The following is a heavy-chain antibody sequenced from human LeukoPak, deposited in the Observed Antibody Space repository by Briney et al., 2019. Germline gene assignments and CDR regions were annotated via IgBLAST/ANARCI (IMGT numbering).Heavy chain of an antibody. D-gene: IGHD6-13*01. CDR1: GYTFTGYY. CDR3: ARGGRYSSSWYSHYYYGMDV. CDR2: INPNSCGT. J-gene: IGHJ6*04. Sequence: ASVKVSCKASGYTFTGYYMHWVRQAPGQGLEWMGWINPNSCGTNYAQKFQGWVTMTRDTSISAAYMELSRLRSDDTAVYYCARGGRYSSSWYSHYYYGMDVWGKGTTVTVSS. V-gene: IGHV1-2*04.